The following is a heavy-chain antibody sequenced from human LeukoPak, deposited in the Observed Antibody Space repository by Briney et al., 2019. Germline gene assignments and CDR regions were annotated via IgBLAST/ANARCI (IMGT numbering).Heavy chain of an antibody. CDR1: GFTFRSYW. V-gene: IGHV3-7*01. CDR3: ARGSSVTANNFDY. D-gene: IGHD4-11*01. Sequence: GGFLRLSCAASGFTFRSYWMSWVRQAPGKGLEWVANIKQDESEKYYVDSVKGRFTISRDNAKNSLYLQMNSLRAEDTAVYYCARGSSVTANNFDYWGQGTLVTVSS. CDR2: IKQDESEK. J-gene: IGHJ4*02.